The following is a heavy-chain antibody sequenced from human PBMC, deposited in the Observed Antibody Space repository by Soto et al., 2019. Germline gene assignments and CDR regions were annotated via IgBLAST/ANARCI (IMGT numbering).Heavy chain of an antibody. Sequence: QVQLVESGGGVVQPGRSLRLSCAASGFTFSDYAIHWVRLAPGKRLEWVAVITYDGRHQYYADSVKGRFTISRDNSKNTLFLQMNTVRAEDTALYYCAKETSRFALPPALDYWVPGTLVTVSS. CDR3: AKETSRFALPPALDY. V-gene: IGHV3-30*18. D-gene: IGHD2-2*01. CDR1: GFTFSDYA. CDR2: ITYDGRHQ. J-gene: IGHJ4*02.